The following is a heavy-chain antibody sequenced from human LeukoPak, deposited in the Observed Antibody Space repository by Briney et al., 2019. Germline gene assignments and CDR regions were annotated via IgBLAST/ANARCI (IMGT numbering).Heavy chain of an antibody. Sequence: ASVKVSCKASGYTFTGYYMHWVRQAPGQGLEWMGWINPNSGGTNYAQKFQGRVTMTRDTSISTAYMELSRLRSDDTAVYYCARDPGITGTTRNYYYYYYMDVWGKGTTVTVSS. CDR1: GYTFTGYY. V-gene: IGHV1-2*02. CDR3: ARDPGITGTTRNYYYYYYMDV. J-gene: IGHJ6*03. CDR2: INPNSGGT. D-gene: IGHD1-20*01.